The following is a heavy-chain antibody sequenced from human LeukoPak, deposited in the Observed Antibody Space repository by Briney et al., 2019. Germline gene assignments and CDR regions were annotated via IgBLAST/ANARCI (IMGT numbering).Heavy chain of an antibody. CDR3: ARARTYCSSTSCYHFDP. D-gene: IGHD2-2*01. J-gene: IGHJ5*02. V-gene: IGHV3-21*01. Sequence: GGSLRLSCAASGFTFSSYSMNWVSQAPGKGLGWVSSIISSSSYIYYADSVKGRFTISRDNAKNSLYLQMNSLRAEDTAVYYCARARTYCSSTSCYHFDPWGQGTLVTVSS. CDR2: IISSSSYI. CDR1: GFTFSSYS.